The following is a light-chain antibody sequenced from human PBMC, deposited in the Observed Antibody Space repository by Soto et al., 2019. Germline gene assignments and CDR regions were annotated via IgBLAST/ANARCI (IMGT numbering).Light chain of an antibody. CDR1: QSVDTW. Sequence: DIQMTQSPSTLSASIGDTVTITCRTSQSVDTWLAWYQHKAGKAPKLLIYRASSLATGVPSRFSGGGAGTAYTLTITSLQPDDFATYYCQHYNDYSRVFGQGTQVEIK. V-gene: IGKV1-5*03. CDR3: QHYNDYSRV. J-gene: IGKJ1*01. CDR2: RAS.